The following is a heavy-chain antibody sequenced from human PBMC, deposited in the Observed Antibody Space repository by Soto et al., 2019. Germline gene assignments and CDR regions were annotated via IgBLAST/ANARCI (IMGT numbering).Heavy chain of an antibody. J-gene: IGHJ3*02. CDR1: GVSSSRYY. CDR3: ARDAKLQGYAFDI. Sequence: LXLTCTVSGVSSSRYYWSWIRQFPGKGLEWIGYMYDRGRTNYSPSLKSRVTISVDTSKNQFSLQLRSVTAADTAVYYCARDAKLQGYAFDIWGQGEMVTVSS. V-gene: IGHV4-59*01. CDR2: MYDRGRT. D-gene: IGHD4-4*01.